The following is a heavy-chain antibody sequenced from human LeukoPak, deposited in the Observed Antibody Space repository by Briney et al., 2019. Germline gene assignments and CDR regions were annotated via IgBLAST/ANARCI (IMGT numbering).Heavy chain of an antibody. J-gene: IGHJ4*02. V-gene: IGHV4-34*01. D-gene: IGHD6-19*01. Sequence: SETLSLTCVVYGGSFSNFFLTWIRQPPGKGLEWIGEINHSGSTNYNPSLKSRVTISVDTSKNQFSLKLSSVTAADTAVYYCARGNRRGSSVWYNYWGQGTLVTVSS. CDR3: ARGNRRGSSVWYNY. CDR1: GGSFSNFF. CDR2: INHSGST.